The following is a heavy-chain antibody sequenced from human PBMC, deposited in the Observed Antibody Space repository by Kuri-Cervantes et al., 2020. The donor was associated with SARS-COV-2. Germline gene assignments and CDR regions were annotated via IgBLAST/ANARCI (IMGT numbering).Heavy chain of an antibody. Sequence: GGSLRPSFAASGFTFSSYGMHWVGQAPGKGRKWVDFLWYDGGNNYYADSVKGRFTISRDNLKNTLYLQMNSLRAEDTAVYYCARPSNFHHDSGAYVWGQGTTVTVSS. CDR3: ARPSNFHHDSGAYV. CDR1: GFTFSSYG. J-gene: IGHJ6*02. CDR2: LWYDGGNN. D-gene: IGHD3-22*01. V-gene: IGHV3-33*01.